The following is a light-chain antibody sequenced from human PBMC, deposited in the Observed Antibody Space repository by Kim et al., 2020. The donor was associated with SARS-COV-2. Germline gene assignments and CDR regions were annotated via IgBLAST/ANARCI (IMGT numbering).Light chain of an antibody. J-gene: IGKJ4*01. V-gene: IGKV3D-15*01. Sequence: GERATLSCRASHSVSSNLAWYQQKPGQAPRLLIYDTSIRASGIPARFSGSGSGTEFTLTISSLQSEDFAVYYCQEYNNWPALSFGGGTKVDIK. CDR3: QEYNNWPALS. CDR2: DTS. CDR1: HSVSSN.